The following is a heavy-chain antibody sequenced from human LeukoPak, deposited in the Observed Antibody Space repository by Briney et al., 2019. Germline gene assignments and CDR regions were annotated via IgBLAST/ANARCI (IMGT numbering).Heavy chain of an antibody. J-gene: IGHJ3*02. CDR2: ISSSSNYI. CDR1: GFTFSTYN. CDR3: ARDVGASAPDAFDI. Sequence: GGSLRLSCAASGFTFSTYNMNWVRQAPGKGLEWVSSISSSSNYIYYADSVKGRLTISRDNAKNSLYLQMNSLRAEDTDVYYCARDVGASAPDAFDIWGQGTMVTVSS. V-gene: IGHV3-21*01. D-gene: IGHD1-26*01.